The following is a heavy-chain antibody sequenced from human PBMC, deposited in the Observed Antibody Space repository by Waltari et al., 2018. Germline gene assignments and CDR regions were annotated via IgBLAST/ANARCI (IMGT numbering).Heavy chain of an antibody. D-gene: IGHD3-22*01. V-gene: IGHV4-34*01. Sequence: QVQLQQWGAGLLKPSETLSLTCAVYGGSFSGYYWSWIRQPPGKGLEWIGEIKHSGSTNYNPSLKSRVTISVDTSKNQFSLKLSSVTAADTAVYYCVRHDRDGYNPLNWFDPWGQGTLVTVSS. CDR1: GGSFSGYY. J-gene: IGHJ5*02. CDR3: VRHDRDGYNPLNWFDP. CDR2: IKHSGST.